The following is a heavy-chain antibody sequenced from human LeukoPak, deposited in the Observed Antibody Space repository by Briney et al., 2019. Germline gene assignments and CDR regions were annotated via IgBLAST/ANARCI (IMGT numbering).Heavy chain of an antibody. Sequence: GGSLRLSCAASGFTFSSYWMSWVRQAPGKGLEWVANMKQDGSEKYYVDSVKGRFTISRDNAKNSLYLQMNSLRVEDTAVYYCARDVESMNRAWGRLFQHWGPGTLVTVSS. D-gene: IGHD3-10*01. CDR1: GFTFSSYW. CDR3: ARDVESMNRAWGRLFQH. J-gene: IGHJ1*01. V-gene: IGHV3-7*04. CDR2: MKQDGSEK.